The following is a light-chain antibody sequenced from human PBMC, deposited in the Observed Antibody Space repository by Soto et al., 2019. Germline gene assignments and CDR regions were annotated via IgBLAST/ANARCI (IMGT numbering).Light chain of an antibody. CDR2: GAS. Sequence: DIVLTQSPGTLSLSPGERATLSCRASQTVSSNYLAWYQQKHGQAPRLLIYGASSRATGIPDRFSGSGSGADFTLTIRRLEPEDFAVYYCQQYGTSRAFGQGTKVEIK. CDR3: QQYGTSRA. J-gene: IGKJ1*01. CDR1: QTVSSNY. V-gene: IGKV3-20*01.